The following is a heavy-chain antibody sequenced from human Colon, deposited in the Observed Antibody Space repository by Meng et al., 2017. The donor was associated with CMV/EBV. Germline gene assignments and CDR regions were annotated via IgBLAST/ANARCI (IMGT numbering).Heavy chain of an antibody. J-gene: IGHJ4*02. Sequence: LQLKAPGPGLGKPSETLSLTCTVSGGSISSSTYYWGWIRQTPGKGLEWIGNIYYSGYTYYNPSLKSRLTISVDTSKNQFSLKLTSVTAADTAVYYCATDYGDYYFDRWGQGTLVTVFS. D-gene: IGHD4-17*01. CDR2: IYYSGYT. CDR3: ATDYGDYYFDR. CDR1: GGSISSSTYY. V-gene: IGHV4-39*07.